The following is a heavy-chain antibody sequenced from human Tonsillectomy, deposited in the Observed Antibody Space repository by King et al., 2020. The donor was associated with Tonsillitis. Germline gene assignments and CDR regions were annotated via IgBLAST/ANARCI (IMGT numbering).Heavy chain of an antibody. CDR2: IYYSGST. J-gene: IGHJ4*02. V-gene: IGHV4-39*07. CDR3: ARVYYASRGYSSFDY. CDR1: GGSISSSTYY. D-gene: IGHD3-22*01. Sequence: LQLQESGPGLVKSSGTLSLTCTVSGGSISSSTYYWAWIRQPPGKGLEWIGSIYYSGSTYYNPSLKSRVTISVDTSKNQFSLKLSSMTAADTALYYCARVYYASRGYSSFDYWGQGTLVTVSS.